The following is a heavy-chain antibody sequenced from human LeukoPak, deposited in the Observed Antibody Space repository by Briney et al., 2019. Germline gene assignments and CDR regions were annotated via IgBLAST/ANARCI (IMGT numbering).Heavy chain of an antibody. V-gene: IGHV4-34*01. CDR2: INHGGTT. CDR1: GGSFSGYS. CDR3: AGYDILTGLWD. D-gene: IGHD3-9*01. Sequence: EPSETLSLTCAVYGGSFSGYSWSWIRQPPGKGLEWIGEINHGGTTNYNPSLKSRVTISVDTSKNQFSLKLNSVTAADTAVYYCAGYDILTGLWDWDQGALVTVS. J-gene: IGHJ4*02.